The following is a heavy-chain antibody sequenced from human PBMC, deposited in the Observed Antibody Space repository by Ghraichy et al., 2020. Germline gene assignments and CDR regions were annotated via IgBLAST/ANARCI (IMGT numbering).Heavy chain of an antibody. CDR1: GDSISSGAFY. Sequence: SETLSLTCTVSGDSISSGAFYWSWIRQHPGKGPEWIAYIYYSGSTYYNPSLKSRVTKSLDTSKNQFSLKLSSVTAADTAVYYCARVGDTNYPYFDYWGQGTLVTVSS. CDR2: IYYSGST. J-gene: IGHJ4*02. D-gene: IGHD4-11*01. V-gene: IGHV4-31*03. CDR3: ARVGDTNYPYFDY.